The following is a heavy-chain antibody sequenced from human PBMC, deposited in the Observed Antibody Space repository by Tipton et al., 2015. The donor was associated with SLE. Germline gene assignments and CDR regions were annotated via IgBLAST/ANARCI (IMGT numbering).Heavy chain of an antibody. CDR1: GFTVSDNY. Sequence: SLRLSCAASGFTVSDNYMAWVRQSPGKGLEWVSLIHSGGSIYYSDSVRGRFTVSRDTSKNTVYVQMDNLRAEDTAVYYCARDTTSGYYGMDVWGQGTTVTVSS. V-gene: IGHV3-53*05. CDR3: ARDTTSGYYGMDV. CDR2: IHSGGSI. D-gene: IGHD3-10*01. J-gene: IGHJ6*02.